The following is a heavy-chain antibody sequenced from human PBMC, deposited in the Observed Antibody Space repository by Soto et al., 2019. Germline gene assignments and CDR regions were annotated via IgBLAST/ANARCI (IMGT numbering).Heavy chain of an antibody. V-gene: IGHV3-30-3*01. CDR1: GFTFSSYA. D-gene: IGHD1-26*01. CDR2: ISYDGSNK. Sequence: QVQLVESGGGVVQAGRSLRLSCAASGFTFSSYAMHWVRQAPGKGLEWVAVISYDGSNKYYADSVKGRFTISRDNSKNTLYLQMNSLRAEDTAVYYCARDRWELLGYGMDVWGQGTTVTVSS. CDR3: ARDRWELLGYGMDV. J-gene: IGHJ6*02.